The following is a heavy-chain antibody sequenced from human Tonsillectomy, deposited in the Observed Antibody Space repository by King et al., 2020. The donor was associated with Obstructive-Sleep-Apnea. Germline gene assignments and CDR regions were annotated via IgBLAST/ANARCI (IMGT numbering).Heavy chain of an antibody. Sequence: QLVQSGAEVKKPGESLKISCKGSGYSFTSYWIGWVRQMPGKGLEWMGIIYPGDSDTRYSPSFQGQVTISADKSISTAYLQWSSLKASDNAMYYCARGVVGYSGSGSYYRSDYWGQGTLVTVSS. CDR2: IYPGDSDT. J-gene: IGHJ4*02. D-gene: IGHD3-10*01. CDR3: ARGVVGYSGSGSYYRSDY. CDR1: GYSFTSYW. V-gene: IGHV5-51*01.